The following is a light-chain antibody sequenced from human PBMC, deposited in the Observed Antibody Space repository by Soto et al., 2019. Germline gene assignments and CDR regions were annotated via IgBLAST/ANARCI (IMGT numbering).Light chain of an antibody. CDR3: LQYGDSPRT. CDR2: GAS. CDR1: QSVSSSY. V-gene: IGKV3-20*01. J-gene: IGKJ1*01. Sequence: EIVLTQSPGTLSLSPGERATLSCRASQSVSSSYLAWFRQKTGQAPRLLIHGASTRATGIPDRFSGSGSGTDFTLTISRLEPEDFAVYYCLQYGDSPRTFGQGTKVEIK.